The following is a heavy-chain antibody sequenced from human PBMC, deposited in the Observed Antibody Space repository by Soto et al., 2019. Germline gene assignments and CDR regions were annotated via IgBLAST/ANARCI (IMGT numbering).Heavy chain of an antibody. CDR2: ISYNGSNK. CDR1: GFTFSSYS. D-gene: IGHD2-2*01. CDR3: AKTKVPAAKYYYYYMDV. Sequence: PGGSLRLSCAASGFTFSSYSMNWVRQAPGKGLEWVAVISYNGSNKYYADSVKGRFTISRDNSKNTLYLQMNSLRAEDTAVYYCAKTKVPAAKYYYYYMDVWGKGTTVTVSS. J-gene: IGHJ6*03. V-gene: IGHV3-30*18.